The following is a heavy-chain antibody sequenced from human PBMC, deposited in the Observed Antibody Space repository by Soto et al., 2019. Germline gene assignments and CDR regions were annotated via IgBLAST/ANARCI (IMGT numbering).Heavy chain of an antibody. V-gene: IGHV3-30-3*01. Sequence: HPGGSLRLSRAASGFTFSSYAMHWVRQAPGKELEWVAVISYDGSNKYYADSVKGRFTISRDNSKNTLYLQMNSLRAEDTAVYYCARELELRRGQGGYYYYGMDVWGQGTTVTVSS. CDR1: GFTFSSYA. CDR3: ARELELRRGQGGYYYYGMDV. J-gene: IGHJ6*02. D-gene: IGHD1-7*01. CDR2: ISYDGSNK.